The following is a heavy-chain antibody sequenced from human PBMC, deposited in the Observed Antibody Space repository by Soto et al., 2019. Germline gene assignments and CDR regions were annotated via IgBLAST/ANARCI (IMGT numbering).Heavy chain of an antibody. CDR2: IHYSGRS. V-gene: IGHV4-39*07. CDR3: ATEDVAGSNVGY. D-gene: IGHD6-19*01. Sequence: PSETQSLTCTVSGDSVSGSSYYWGWIRQSPGKGLEWIGSIHYSGRSYYNPSLKSRVTLYVDTSKNQFSLKVNSVTAADTAVYYCATEDVAGSNVGYWGLGTLVTVSS. J-gene: IGHJ4*02. CDR1: GDSVSGSSYY.